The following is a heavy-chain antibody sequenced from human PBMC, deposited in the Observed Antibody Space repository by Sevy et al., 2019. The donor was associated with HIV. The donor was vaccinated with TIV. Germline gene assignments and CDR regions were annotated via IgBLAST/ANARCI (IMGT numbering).Heavy chain of an antibody. Sequence: SETLSLTCTVSGYSISSGYYWGWIRQPPGKGLEWIGSIYHGGSTYYNPSLKSRVTISVDTSKNQFSLKLSSVTDADTAVYYCARGELYSGGGGYCSGGSCYSDLWFDPWGQGTLVTVSS. D-gene: IGHD2-15*01. V-gene: IGHV4-38-2*02. CDR2: IYHGGST. CDR1: GYSISSGYY. CDR3: ARGELYSGGGGYCSGGSCYSDLWFDP. J-gene: IGHJ5*02.